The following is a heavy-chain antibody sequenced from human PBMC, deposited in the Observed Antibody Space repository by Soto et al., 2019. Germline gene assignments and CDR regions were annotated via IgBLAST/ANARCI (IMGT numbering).Heavy chain of an antibody. Sequence: QVQLVQSGAEVKKPGSSVKVSCKASGVTFSSYAISWVRQAPGQGLEWMGGIIPIFGTANYAQKVQGRVTITADESTSTAYIELSSMTSEDPAVSYCARSYGGNLVDPFDYWGQGTLVTVSS. J-gene: IGHJ4*02. CDR2: IIPIFGTA. D-gene: IGHD4-17*01. CDR1: GVTFSSYA. V-gene: IGHV1-69*12. CDR3: ARSYGGNLVDPFDY.